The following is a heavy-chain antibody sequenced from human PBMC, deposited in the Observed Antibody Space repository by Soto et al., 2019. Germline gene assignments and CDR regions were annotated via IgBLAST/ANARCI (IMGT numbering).Heavy chain of an antibody. D-gene: IGHD3-22*01. CDR2: IWYDGSNK. V-gene: IGHV3-33*01. Sequence: GGSLRLSCAASGFTFSSYGMHWVRQAPGKGLEWVAVIWYDGSNKYYADSVKGRFTISRDNSKNTLYLQMNSLRAEDTAVYYCAREGIPDHYYDSSGYIDYWGQGTLVTVSS. J-gene: IGHJ4*02. CDR3: AREGIPDHYYDSSGYIDY. CDR1: GFTFSSYG.